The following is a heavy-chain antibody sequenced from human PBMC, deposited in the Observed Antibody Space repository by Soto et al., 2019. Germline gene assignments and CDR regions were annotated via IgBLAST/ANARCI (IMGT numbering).Heavy chain of an antibody. D-gene: IGHD4-17*01. CDR2: IYYSGST. Sequence: QVQLQESGPGLVKPSQTLSLTCTVSGGSISSGGYYWSWIRQHPGKGLEWIGYIYYSGSTYYNPSLTSRVTISVDTSKNQFSLKLSSVTAAGTAVYYCAREVTTVLTMWFDPWGQGTLVTVSS. CDR3: AREVTTVLTMWFDP. CDR1: GGSISSGGYY. J-gene: IGHJ5*02. V-gene: IGHV4-31*03.